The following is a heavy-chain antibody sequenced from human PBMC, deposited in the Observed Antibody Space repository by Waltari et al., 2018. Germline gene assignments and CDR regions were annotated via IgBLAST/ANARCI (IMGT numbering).Heavy chain of an antibody. CDR1: GDFPSDDH. CDR2: LRNTGST. J-gene: IGHJ4*02. D-gene: IGHD3-22*01. CDR3: ARLPTKYYDSLGWGFFDQ. Sequence: HVQLQESGPGLVKPSETLSLPCPVSGDFPSDDHWTWIRQAPGKGLEWIAYLRNTGSTKRNPSLESRVTISADTSKKQFTLRLTSVTAADTAVYYCARLPTKYYDSLGWGFFDQWGQGILVTVSS. V-gene: IGHV4-59*08.